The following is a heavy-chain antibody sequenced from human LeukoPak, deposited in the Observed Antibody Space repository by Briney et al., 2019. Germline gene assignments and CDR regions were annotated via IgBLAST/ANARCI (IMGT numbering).Heavy chain of an antibody. J-gene: IGHJ4*02. D-gene: IGHD5-12*01. CDR1: GFTFSSYA. Sequence: PGGSLRLSCAASGFTFSSYAMSWVRQAPGKGLEWVSGISGSGGSTYYADSVKGRFTISRDTAKKSLYLQMNSLRVEDTAVYYCARDYRYAFDNWGQGTLVTVSS. CDR3: ARDYRYAFDN. V-gene: IGHV3-23*01. CDR2: ISGSGGST.